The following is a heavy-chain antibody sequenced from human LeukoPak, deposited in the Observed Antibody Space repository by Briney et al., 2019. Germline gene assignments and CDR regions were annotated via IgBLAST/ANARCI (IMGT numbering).Heavy chain of an antibody. Sequence: PSETLSLTCAVSGYSISSGYYWSWIRQPPGKGLEWIGYIYYSGSTYYNPSLKSRVTISVDTSKNQFSLKLSSVTAADTAVYYCARTHDSSGYAVWGQGTLVTVSS. CDR3: ARTHDSSGYAV. D-gene: IGHD3-22*01. CDR2: IYYSGST. J-gene: IGHJ4*02. CDR1: GYSISSGYY. V-gene: IGHV4-61*01.